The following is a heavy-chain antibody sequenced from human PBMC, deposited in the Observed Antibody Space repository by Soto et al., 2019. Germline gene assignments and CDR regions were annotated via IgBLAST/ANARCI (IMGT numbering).Heavy chain of an antibody. D-gene: IGHD1-26*01. CDR3: ARAEGWEGQTGMDV. J-gene: IGHJ6*02. CDR1: GYTFTSYG. Sequence: GASVKVSCKASGYTFTSYGISWVRQAPGQGLEWMGWISAYNGSTNYAQKLQGRVTMTTDTSTSTAYMELRSLRSDDTAVYYCARAEGWEGQTGMDVWGQGTTVTVSS. CDR2: ISAYNGST. V-gene: IGHV1-18*04.